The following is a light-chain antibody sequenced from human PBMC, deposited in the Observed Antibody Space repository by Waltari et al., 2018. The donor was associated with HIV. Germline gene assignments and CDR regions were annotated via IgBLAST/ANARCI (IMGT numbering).Light chain of an antibody. J-gene: IGLJ2*01. CDR3: SSYTSSSTLYVV. CDR2: DVS. V-gene: IGLV2-14*01. Sequence: QSALTQPASVSGSPGQSITISCTGTRSDVGGYNYVSGYQQHPGKAPKLMIYDVSYRPSGVSNRFSGSKSGNTASLTISGLQAEDEADYYCSSYTSSSTLYVVFGGGTKLTVL. CDR1: RSDVGGYNY.